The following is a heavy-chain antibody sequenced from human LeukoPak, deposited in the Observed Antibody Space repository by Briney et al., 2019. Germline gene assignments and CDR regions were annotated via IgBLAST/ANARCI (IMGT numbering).Heavy chain of an antibody. D-gene: IGHD6-13*01. J-gene: IGHJ4*02. CDR1: GGSISSSSYS. Sequence: SETLSLTCTVSGGSISSSSYSWGWIRQPPGKGLEWIGSIYYSGSTYYNPSLKSRVTISVDTSKNQFSLKLSSVTAADTAVYYCATSGYSSSWYADYFDYWGQGTLVTVSS. V-gene: IGHV4-39*01. CDR2: IYYSGST. CDR3: ATSGYSSSWYADYFDY.